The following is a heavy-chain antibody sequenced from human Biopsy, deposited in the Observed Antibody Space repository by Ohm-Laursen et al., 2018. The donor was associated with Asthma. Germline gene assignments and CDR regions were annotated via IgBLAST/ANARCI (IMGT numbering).Heavy chain of an antibody. Sequence: GSSVKVSCKASGYTFTSHYMHWVRQAPGQGLEWMGIINPSGGSTSYAQKFQGRVTMTRDTSTSTVYMELSSLRSEDTAVYYCARDGPVGAPSDYWGQGTLVTVSS. CDR1: GYTFTSHY. CDR2: INPSGGST. D-gene: IGHD1-26*01. CDR3: ARDGPVGAPSDY. V-gene: IGHV1-46*01. J-gene: IGHJ4*02.